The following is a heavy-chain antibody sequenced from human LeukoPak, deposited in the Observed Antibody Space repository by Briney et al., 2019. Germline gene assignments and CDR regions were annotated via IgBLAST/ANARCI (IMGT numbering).Heavy chain of an antibody. V-gene: IGHV1-2*02. CDR1: GYTFISYA. J-gene: IGHJ4*02. D-gene: IGHD3-3*01. Sequence: ASVKVSCKASGYTFISYAMNWVRQAPGQGLEWMGWINSNSGGTNYAQKFQGRVTMTRDTSISTAYMELSRLRSDDTAVYYCARAGDFWSGYPFDYWGQGTLVTVSS. CDR3: ARAGDFWSGYPFDY. CDR2: INSNSGGT.